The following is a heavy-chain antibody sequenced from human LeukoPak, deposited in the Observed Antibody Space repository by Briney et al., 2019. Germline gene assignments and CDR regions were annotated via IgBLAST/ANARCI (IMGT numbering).Heavy chain of an antibody. V-gene: IGHV3-15*01. CDR1: GFKFNDAW. CDR2: VRTTAEGETT. Sequence: GGSLRLSCEGSGFKFNDAWMSWIRQAPGKGLEWVGRVRTTAEGETTDYAAPVRGRFIISRDDSKSMVYLQMNRLETEDTAIYYCTAGLGKTDDDSWGQGTLVTVPS. CDR3: TAGLGKTDDDS. J-gene: IGHJ4*02. D-gene: IGHD4-11*01.